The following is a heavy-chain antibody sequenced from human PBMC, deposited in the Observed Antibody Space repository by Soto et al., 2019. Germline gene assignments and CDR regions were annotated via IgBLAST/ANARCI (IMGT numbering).Heavy chain of an antibody. V-gene: IGHV4-31*03. Sequence: QVQLQESGPGLVKASQTLSLTCTVSGGSISSGGYYWSWIRQHPGKGLEWIGYIYNSGSTYYNPYXKXRVTISADTSKHQFSLKLSSVTAADTAVYYCARDPAPWGQGPLVTVSS. CDR3: ARDPAP. CDR2: IYNSGST. J-gene: IGHJ5*02. CDR1: GGSISSGGYY.